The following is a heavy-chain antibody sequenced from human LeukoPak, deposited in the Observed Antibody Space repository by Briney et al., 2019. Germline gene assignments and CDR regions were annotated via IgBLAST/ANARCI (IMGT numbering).Heavy chain of an antibody. CDR2: ISGSGGST. Sequence: GGSLRLSCAASGFTFSGYGMSWVRQAPGKGLRWVSAISGSGGSTYYADSVKGRITISRDNSKNTLYLQMNSLRAEDTAVYYCAKGVGYCSGGSCQQFDYWGQGTLVTVSS. CDR3: AKGVGYCSGGSCQQFDY. V-gene: IGHV3-23*01. CDR1: GFTFSGYG. D-gene: IGHD2-15*01. J-gene: IGHJ4*02.